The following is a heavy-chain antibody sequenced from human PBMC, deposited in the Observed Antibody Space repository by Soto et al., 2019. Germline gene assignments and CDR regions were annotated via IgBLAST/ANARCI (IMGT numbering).Heavy chain of an antibody. CDR2: IYYSGST. CDR3: ARGPLYGIVATILEKNWFDP. J-gene: IGHJ5*02. CDR1: GGSMSTYY. Sequence: SETLSLTCTVSGGSMSTYYWSWIRQSPGKGLEWIGYIYYSGSTNYNPSLKSRVTISVDTSKNQFSLKLSSVTAADTAVYYCARGPLYGIVATILEKNWFDPWGQGTLVTVSS. D-gene: IGHD5-12*01. V-gene: IGHV4-59*12.